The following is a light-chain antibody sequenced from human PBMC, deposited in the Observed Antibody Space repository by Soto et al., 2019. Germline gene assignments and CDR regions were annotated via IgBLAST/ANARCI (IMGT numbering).Light chain of an antibody. CDR2: EVN. V-gene: IGLV2-18*02. CDR3: SSYTSSSTLV. Sequence: QSALTQPPSVSGSPGQSVTISCTGTSSDVGSYNRVSWYQQLPGTAPKVMIYEVNNRPSGVPDRFPGSKSGNTASLTISGLQAEDEADYYCSSYTSSSTLVFGGGTKLTVL. CDR1: SSDVGSYNR. J-gene: IGLJ2*01.